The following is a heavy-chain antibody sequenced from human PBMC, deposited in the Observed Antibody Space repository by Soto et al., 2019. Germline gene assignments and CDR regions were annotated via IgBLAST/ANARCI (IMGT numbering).Heavy chain of an antibody. CDR1: GFTFRFYD. Sequence: PGGSLRLSCATSGFTFRFYDMHWVRQAPGKGLEWVAIISRDGNNKDYGDSVKGRFTISRDNSKNTLYLQMNSPRGEDTAVYYCAKDAYTPIRTTAHDSGGLDHWGRGTLVTV. CDR3: AKDAYTPIRTTAHDSGGLDH. J-gene: IGHJ4*02. CDR2: ISRDGNNK. V-gene: IGHV3-30*18. D-gene: IGHD4-4*01.